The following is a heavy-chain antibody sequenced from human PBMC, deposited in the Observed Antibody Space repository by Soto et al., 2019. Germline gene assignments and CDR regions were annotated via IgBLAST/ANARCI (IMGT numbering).Heavy chain of an antibody. V-gene: IGHV3-64D*06. D-gene: IGHD2-15*01. J-gene: IGHJ4*02. CDR2: ITGDGDST. CDR3: VKGNQLLRYYFEF. CDR1: GFTFSNYA. Sequence: PGGSLRLSCSVSGFTFSNYAMHWVRQAPGEGLEYVSGITGDGDSTYHADSVKGRFTISRDNSKNTLYLQMSSLRLEDTAIYYCVKGNQLLRYYFEFWGQGTLVTVSS.